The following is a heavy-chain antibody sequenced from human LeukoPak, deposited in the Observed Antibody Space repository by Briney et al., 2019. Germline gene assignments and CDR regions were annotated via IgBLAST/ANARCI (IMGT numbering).Heavy chain of an antibody. V-gene: IGHV4-39*01. CDR2: IYYSGST. CDR1: GGSISSSSNY. D-gene: IGHD2-21*02. Sequence: SETLSLTCIVSGGSISSSSNYWGWIRQPPGKGLGWIGSIYYSGSTYYNPSLKSRVTISVDTSKNQFSLKLSSVTAADTAVYYCARLYCGGDCYSGSFDYWGQGTLVTVSS. CDR3: ARLYCGGDCYSGSFDY. J-gene: IGHJ4*02.